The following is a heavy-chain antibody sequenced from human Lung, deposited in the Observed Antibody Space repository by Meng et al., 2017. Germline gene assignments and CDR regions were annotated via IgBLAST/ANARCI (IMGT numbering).Heavy chain of an antibody. CDR2: IIPIFGTA. CDR1: GGTFSSYA. V-gene: IGHV1-69*05. Sequence: SVKVSCKASGGTFSSYAISWVRQAPGQGLEWMGWIIPIFGTANYAQKFQGRVTITTDESTSTAYMELGSLRSEDTAVYYCAASYSSSWYGYFQHWGQGTLVTVSS. D-gene: IGHD6-13*01. CDR3: AASYSSSWYGYFQH. J-gene: IGHJ1*01.